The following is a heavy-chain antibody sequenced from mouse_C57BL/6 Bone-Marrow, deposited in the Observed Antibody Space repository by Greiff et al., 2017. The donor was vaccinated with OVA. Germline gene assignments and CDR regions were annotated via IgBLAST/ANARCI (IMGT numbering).Heavy chain of an antibody. J-gene: IGHJ4*01. D-gene: IGHD1-1*01. V-gene: IGHV1-64*01. CDR3: ARSLAYYGSSYAMDY. Sequence: QVQLQQPGAELVKPGASVKLSCKASGYTFTSYWMHWVKQRPGQGLEWIGMIPPNSGSTNYNEKFTSKATLTVDKSSSTAYMQLSSLTSEDSAVYYCARSLAYYGSSYAMDYWGQGTSVTVSS. CDR2: IPPNSGST. CDR1: GYTFTSYW.